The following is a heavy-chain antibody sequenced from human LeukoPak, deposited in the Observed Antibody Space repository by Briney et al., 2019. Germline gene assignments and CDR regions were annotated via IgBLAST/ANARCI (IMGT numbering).Heavy chain of an antibody. V-gene: IGHV3-33*01. CDR2: IWYDGSNK. CDR3: AREMGMTTVTTFDY. CDR1: GFTFSSYG. D-gene: IGHD4-17*01. Sequence: PGGSLRLSCAASGFTFSSYGMHWVRQAPGKGLEWVAVIWYDGSNKYYADSVKGRFTISRDNSKNTLYLQMNSLRAEDTAVYYCAREMGMTTVTTFDYWGQGTLVTVSS. J-gene: IGHJ4*02.